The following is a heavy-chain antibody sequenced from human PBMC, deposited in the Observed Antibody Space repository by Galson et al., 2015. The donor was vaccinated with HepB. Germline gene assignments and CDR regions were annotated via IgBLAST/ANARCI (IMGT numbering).Heavy chain of an antibody. CDR2: ISSSSYT. V-gene: IGHV3-11*06. CDR1: GFTFSDYY. D-gene: IGHD1-7*01. J-gene: IGHJ4*02. Sequence: SLRLSCAASGFTFSDYYMSWLRQAPGKGLEWVSYISSSSYTNYADSVKGRFTISRDNAKNSLYLQMNSLRAEDTAVYYCARAGDWNYFHYFDYWGQGTLVTVSS. CDR3: ARAGDWNYFHYFDY.